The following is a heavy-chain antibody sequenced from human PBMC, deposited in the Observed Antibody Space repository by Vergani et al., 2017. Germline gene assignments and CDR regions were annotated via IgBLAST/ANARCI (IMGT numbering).Heavy chain of an antibody. V-gene: IGHV1-8*01. J-gene: IGHJ6*02. Sequence: QVQLVQSGAEVKKPGASVKVSCKASGYTFTSYDINWVRQATGQGLEWMGWKNPNSGNTGYAQKFQGRVTMTRNTSISTAYMELSSLRSEDTAVYYCASIAARQGQWFYYYGMDVWGQGTTVTVSS. CDR2: KNPNSGNT. D-gene: IGHD6-6*01. CDR1: GYTFTSYD. CDR3: ASIAARQGQWFYYYGMDV.